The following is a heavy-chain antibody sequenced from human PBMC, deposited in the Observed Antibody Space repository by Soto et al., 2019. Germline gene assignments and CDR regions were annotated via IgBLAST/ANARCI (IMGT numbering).Heavy chain of an antibody. V-gene: IGHV3-23*01. D-gene: IGHD3-10*01. Sequence: GGSLRLSCAASGFMFSTTDMSWVRQAPGKGLEWLTTIEGSGEITYYADSVKGRFTISRDNSKSTVYLQMDSLTADDTAVYFCVKNSGWFNTWGQGTPVTVSS. CDR1: GFMFSTTD. CDR3: VKNSGWFNT. CDR2: IEGSGEIT. J-gene: IGHJ5*02.